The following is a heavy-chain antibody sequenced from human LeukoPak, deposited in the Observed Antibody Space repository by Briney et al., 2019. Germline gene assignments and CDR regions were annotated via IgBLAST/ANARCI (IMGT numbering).Heavy chain of an antibody. D-gene: IGHD6-19*01. Sequence: PGGSLRLSCAASGFTFTSYSMNWVRQAPGRGLEWVSYISTSASTIYYADSVKGRFTISRDNAKNSLYLQMNSLKDEDTAVYYCARDLSGWCLLDYWGQGTLVTVSS. V-gene: IGHV3-48*02. CDR3: ARDLSGWCLLDY. CDR2: ISTSASTI. CDR1: GFTFTSYS. J-gene: IGHJ4*02.